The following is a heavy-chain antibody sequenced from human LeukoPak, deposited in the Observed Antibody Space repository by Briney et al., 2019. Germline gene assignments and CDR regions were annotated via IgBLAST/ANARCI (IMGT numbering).Heavy chain of an antibody. CDR2: INTNGANT. CDR1: GFTFKSYA. Sequence: GGSLRLSCSASGFTFKSYAMHWVRQAPGKGLEYVSSINTNGANTYYADSVKGRFTISRDNSRNTVYVQMNSLTPEDTAVYYCVKGLDYSSSQTDSWGQGTLVTVSS. CDR3: VKGLDYSSSQTDS. J-gene: IGHJ4*02. V-gene: IGHV3-64*05. D-gene: IGHD6-6*01.